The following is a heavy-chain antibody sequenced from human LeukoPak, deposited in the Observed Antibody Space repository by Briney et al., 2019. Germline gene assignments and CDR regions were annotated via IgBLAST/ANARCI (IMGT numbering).Heavy chain of an antibody. D-gene: IGHD5-12*01. J-gene: IGHJ4*02. CDR2: IIPIFGTA. V-gene: IGHV1-69*13. CDR1: GGTFSSYA. CDR3: ARDLHSGYDSAIDY. Sequence: SVKVSCKASGGTFSSYAISWVRQAPGQGLEWMGGIIPIFGTANYAQKFQGRVTITADESTSTAYMELSSLRSEDTAVYYCARDLHSGYDSAIDYWGQGTLVTVSS.